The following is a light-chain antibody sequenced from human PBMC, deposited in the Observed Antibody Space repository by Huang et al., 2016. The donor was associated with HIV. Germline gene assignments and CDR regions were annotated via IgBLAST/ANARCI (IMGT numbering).Light chain of an antibody. Sequence: DIQMTQSPSSLSASVGDRVTITCRASQSISKYLNWYQQKPGKAPNLRIYAASNLQSGVPSRFSASGSGTDFTLTISSLQPEDFTTYYCQQTYSSPRTFGQGTKVEIK. CDR1: QSISKY. V-gene: IGKV1-39*01. J-gene: IGKJ1*01. CDR3: QQTYSSPRT. CDR2: AAS.